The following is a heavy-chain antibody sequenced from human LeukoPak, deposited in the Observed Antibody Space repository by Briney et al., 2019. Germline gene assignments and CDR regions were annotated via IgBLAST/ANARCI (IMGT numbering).Heavy chain of an antibody. D-gene: IGHD3-22*01. CDR3: ARGTYYYDS. J-gene: IGHJ4*02. Sequence: PGGSLRLSCAASGFTFSSYSMSWVRQAPGKGLEWVAYISSSSSTLHYADPVKGRFTISRDNAKNSLYLQMNSLRAEDTAVYYCARGTYYYDSWGQGTLVTVSS. V-gene: IGHV3-48*04. CDR1: GFTFSSYS. CDR2: ISSSSSTL.